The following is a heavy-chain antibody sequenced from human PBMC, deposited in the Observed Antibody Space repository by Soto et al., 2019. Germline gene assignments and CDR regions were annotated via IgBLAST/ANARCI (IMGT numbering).Heavy chain of an antibody. CDR2: IMPFFGSG. CDR1: RGTFTNYA. J-gene: IGHJ4*02. Sequence: QVYLVQSGAEVKKPGSSVKVSCKALRGTFTNYAFSWVRQAPGQGIEWMGGIMPFFGSGNYAQKFQGRINITAYISTSSVYLELTSLRSEVTAVYYCARDRAGYYSHFVYWGQGTLVTVSS. V-gene: IGHV1-69*06. CDR3: ARDRAGYYSHFVY. D-gene: IGHD3-22*01.